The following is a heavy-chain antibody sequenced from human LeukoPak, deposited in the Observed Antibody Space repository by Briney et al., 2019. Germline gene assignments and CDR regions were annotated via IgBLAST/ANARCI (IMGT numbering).Heavy chain of an antibody. Sequence: QPGGSLRLSCAASGFTFSDYYMSWIRQAPGKGLEWVAVTSYDGSNKYYADSVKGRFTISRDNSKNTLYLQMNSLRAEDTAVYYCARCDYGDYEYYFDYWGQGTLVTVSS. CDR3: ARCDYGDYEYYFDY. CDR1: GFTFSDYY. D-gene: IGHD4-17*01. CDR2: TSYDGSNK. J-gene: IGHJ4*02. V-gene: IGHV3-30*03.